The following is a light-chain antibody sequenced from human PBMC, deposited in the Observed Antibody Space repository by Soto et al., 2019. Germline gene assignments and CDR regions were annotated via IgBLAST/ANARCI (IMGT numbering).Light chain of an antibody. CDR1: QSVTSNY. Sequence: EIVLTQSPCTPSSSPGDKATLSCRASQSVTSNYLAWYQQKPGQAPRLVIYGASTRATGIPDRFSGTGSGTDFTLTISRLEPEDFAVYYCQHFGDSPITFGQGTRLEIK. CDR3: QHFGDSPIT. V-gene: IGKV3-20*01. CDR2: GAS. J-gene: IGKJ5*01.